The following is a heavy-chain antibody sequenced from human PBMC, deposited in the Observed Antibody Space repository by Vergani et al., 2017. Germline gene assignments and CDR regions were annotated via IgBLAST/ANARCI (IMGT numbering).Heavy chain of an antibody. J-gene: IGHJ6*02. Sequence: QVQLVQSGAEVKKPGSSVKVSCKASGGTFSSYTISWVRQAPGQGREWMGRIIPILGIANDAQKCQGRVTITADKSTSTAYMELSSLRSEDTAVYYCSRDDGYNPVYYYYYGMDVWGQGTTVTVSS. V-gene: IGHV1-69*08. CDR2: IIPILGIA. D-gene: IGHD5-24*01. CDR1: GGTFSSYT. CDR3: SRDDGYNPVYYYYYGMDV.